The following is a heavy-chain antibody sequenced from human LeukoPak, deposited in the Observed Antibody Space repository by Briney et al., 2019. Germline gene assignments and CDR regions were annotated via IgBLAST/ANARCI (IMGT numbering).Heavy chain of an antibody. CDR3: VRLPTGYPNWFDP. J-gene: IGHJ5*02. CDR2: IHPGDSDT. Sequence: GESLKISCKGSGYSFTSYWIGWVRQMPGKGLQWMGIIHPGDSDTRYSPSFQGQVTISADKSISTAYLQWGSLKASDTAMYYCVRLPTGYPNWFDPWGQGTLVTVSS. CDR1: GYSFTSYW. V-gene: IGHV5-51*01. D-gene: IGHD6-25*01.